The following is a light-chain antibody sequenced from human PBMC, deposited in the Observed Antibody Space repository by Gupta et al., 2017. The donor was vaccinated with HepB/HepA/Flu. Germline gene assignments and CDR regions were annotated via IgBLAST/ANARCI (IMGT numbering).Light chain of an antibody. J-gene: IGKJ2*01. CDR1: QSLLDSNVNSNY. Sequence: EIVMTQSPLSLPVTPGEAASISCRSSQSLLDSNVNSNYLDWYLQKPGQSPQLLIYLGSTRASGVPERVSGSGSGTYFTLTINGVEAEDVGVYYCMQAQQAPYTFGQGTKLEIK. CDR3: MQAQQAPYT. V-gene: IGKV2-28*01. CDR2: LGS.